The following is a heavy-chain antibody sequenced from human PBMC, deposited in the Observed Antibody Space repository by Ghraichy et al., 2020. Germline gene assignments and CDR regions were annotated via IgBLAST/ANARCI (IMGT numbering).Heavy chain of an antibody. V-gene: IGHV4-34*01. CDR1: GGSFSGYY. Sequence: SETLSLTCAVYGGSFSGYYWSWIRQPPGKGLEWIGEINHSGSTNYNPSLKSRVTISVDTSKNQFSLKLSSVTAADTAVYYCAREREYSSSWYERFVQDSSGYYPTPLFDYWGQGTLVTVSS. J-gene: IGHJ4*02. CDR3: AREREYSSSWYERFVQDSSGYYPTPLFDY. CDR2: INHSGST. D-gene: IGHD6-13*01.